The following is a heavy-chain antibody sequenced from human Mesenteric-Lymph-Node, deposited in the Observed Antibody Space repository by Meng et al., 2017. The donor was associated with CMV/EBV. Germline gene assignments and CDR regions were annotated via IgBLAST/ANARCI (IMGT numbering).Heavy chain of an antibody. CDR2: IIPMSGTP. Sequence: SVKVSCKVSGGIFRSYAISWVRQAPGQGLEWMGGIIPMSGTPKYAQKFQGRVTITTDESTSTVYMELTSLRSEDTAVYYCARDRRGREVDPAVLDVWGQGTTVTVSS. CDR1: GGIFRSYA. D-gene: IGHD2-2*01. V-gene: IGHV1-69*05. J-gene: IGHJ6*02. CDR3: ARDRRGREVDPAVLDV.